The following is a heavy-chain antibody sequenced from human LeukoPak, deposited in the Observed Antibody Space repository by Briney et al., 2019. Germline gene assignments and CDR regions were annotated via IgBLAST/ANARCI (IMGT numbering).Heavy chain of an antibody. J-gene: IGHJ3*02. CDR1: GYTFTSYA. CDR2: INAGNGNT. Sequence: ASVKVSCKASGYTFTSYAMHWVRQAPGQSLEWMGWINAGNGNTKYSQKFQGRVTITRDTSASTAYMELSSLRSEDTAVYYCARAAGRYYYDSSGSRGAFDIWGQGTMVTVSS. CDR3: ARAAGRYYYDSSGSRGAFDI. V-gene: IGHV1-3*01. D-gene: IGHD3-22*01.